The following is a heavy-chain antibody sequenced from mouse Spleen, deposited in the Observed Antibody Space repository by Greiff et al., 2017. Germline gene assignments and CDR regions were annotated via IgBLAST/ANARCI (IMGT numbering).Heavy chain of an antibody. J-gene: IGHJ4*01. D-gene: IGHD2-4*01. CDR2: IRNKANGYTT. Sequence: EVKLMESGGGLVQPGGSLSLSCAASGFTFTDYYMSWVRQPPGKALEWLGFIRNKANGYTTEYSASVKGRFTISRDNSQSILYLQMNALRAEDSATYYCASPYYDYPHYYAMDYWGQGTSVTVSS. V-gene: IGHV7-3*01. CDR3: ASPYYDYPHYYAMDY. CDR1: GFTFTDYY.